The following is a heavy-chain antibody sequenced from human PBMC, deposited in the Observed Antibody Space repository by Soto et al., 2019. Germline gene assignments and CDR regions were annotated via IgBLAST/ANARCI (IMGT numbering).Heavy chain of an antibody. Sequence: QVQLQESGPGLVKPSETLSLTCTVSGGSVSSGNYYWSWIRQPPGKGLEWIGYFYYTGSTNYNPSLKSRVTIAIDASKNQFTLRLRSVTAADTAVYYCARSMHYSDGSNYSPFDYWGQGTLVTVSS. CDR2: FYYTGST. CDR1: GGSVSSGNYY. D-gene: IGHD3-22*01. J-gene: IGHJ4*02. V-gene: IGHV4-61*01. CDR3: ARSMHYSDGSNYSPFDY.